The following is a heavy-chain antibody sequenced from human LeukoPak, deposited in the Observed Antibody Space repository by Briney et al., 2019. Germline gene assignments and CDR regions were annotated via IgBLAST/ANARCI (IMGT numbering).Heavy chain of an antibody. V-gene: IGHV1-18*01. CDR3: ARGGHRVPATYGDY. Sequence: ASVKVSCKASGGTFSSYAISWVRQAPGQGLEWMGWISAYNGNTNYAQKLQGRVTMTTDTSTSTAYMELRSLRSDDTAVYYCARGGHRVPATYGDYWGQGTLVTVSS. CDR1: GGTFSSYA. CDR2: ISAYNGNT. J-gene: IGHJ4*02. D-gene: IGHD2-2*01.